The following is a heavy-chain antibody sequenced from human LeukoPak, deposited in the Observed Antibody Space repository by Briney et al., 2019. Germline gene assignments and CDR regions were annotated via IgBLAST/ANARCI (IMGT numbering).Heavy chain of an antibody. CDR3: ATGAAAGKDSYYYYYYMDV. V-gene: IGHV1-2*02. J-gene: IGHJ6*03. CDR1: GYTFTGYY. Sequence: ASVTVSCKASGYTFTGYYVHWVRQAPGQGLEWRGWINPNSGGTNYAQTRQGRVTMTRDTSISTAYMELSRLRSDDTAVYYCATGAAAGKDSYYYYYYMDVWGKGTTVTVSS. CDR2: INPNSGGT. D-gene: IGHD6-13*01.